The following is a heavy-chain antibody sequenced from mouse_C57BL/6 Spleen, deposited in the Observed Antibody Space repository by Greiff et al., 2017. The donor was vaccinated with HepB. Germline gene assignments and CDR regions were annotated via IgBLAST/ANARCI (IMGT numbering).Heavy chain of an antibody. Sequence: VQLQQSGAELVRPGASVTLSCKASGYTFTDYEMHWVKQTPVHGLEWIGAIDPETGGTAYNQKFKGKDILTADKSSSTPYMELRSLTSEDSAVYYCTRRRGPAEGYFDVWGTGTTVTVSS. CDR2: IDPETGGT. V-gene: IGHV1-15*01. J-gene: IGHJ1*03. CDR3: TRRRGPAEGYFDV. CDR1: GYTFTDYE.